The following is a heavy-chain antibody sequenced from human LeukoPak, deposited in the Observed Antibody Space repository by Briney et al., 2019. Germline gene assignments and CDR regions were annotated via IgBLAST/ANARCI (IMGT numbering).Heavy chain of an antibody. J-gene: IGHJ5*02. CDR3: TRDQNVRGVAAGMEGWFDP. D-gene: IGHD1-1*01. CDR1: GETFSNFV. CDR2: IIPKFDLT. V-gene: IGHV1-69*04. Sequence: ASVKVSCKTSGETFSNFVISWVRQAPGQGLEWMARIIPKFDLTKIAQKFEGRVTITADTSTSTVYLELSNVRSDDTAIYYCTRDQNVRGVAAGMEGWFDPWGQGTLVTVSS.